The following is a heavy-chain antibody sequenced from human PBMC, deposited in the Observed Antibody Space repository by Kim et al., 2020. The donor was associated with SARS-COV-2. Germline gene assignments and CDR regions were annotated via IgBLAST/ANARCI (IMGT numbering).Heavy chain of an antibody. D-gene: IGHD2-15*01. Sequence: YSPSFQGQVTISADKSISTAYLQWSSLRASDTAMYYCARRAVAAQNWFDPWGQGTLVTVSS. J-gene: IGHJ5*02. V-gene: IGHV5-51*01. CDR3: ARRAVAAQNWFDP.